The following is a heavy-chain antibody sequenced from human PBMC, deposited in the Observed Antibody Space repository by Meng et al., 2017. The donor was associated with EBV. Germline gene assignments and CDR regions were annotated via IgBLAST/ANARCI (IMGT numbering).Heavy chain of an antibody. D-gene: IGHD2-21*01. Sequence: QVQFVQSGAEVKNPGASVKVSCKASGYAFTSYILHWVRQAPGQRLEWMGWINVGVGYTKYSQKFQGRVTISSDTSATTGYMELSSLRSEDTAMYYCVRGPPVGVPGPGDYWGQGTLVTVSS. CDR2: INVGVGYT. J-gene: IGHJ4*02. V-gene: IGHV1-3*01. CDR1: GYAFTSYI. CDR3: VRGPPVGVPGPGDY.